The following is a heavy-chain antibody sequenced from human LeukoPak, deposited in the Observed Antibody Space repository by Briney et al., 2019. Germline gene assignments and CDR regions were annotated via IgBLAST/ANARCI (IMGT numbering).Heavy chain of an antibody. Sequence: SETLSLTCTVSGGSISSYYWSWIRQPPGKGLEWIGYIYYSGSTNYNPSLKSRVTISVDTSKNQFSLKLSSVTAADTAVYYCARALAGDWFDPWGQGTLVTVSS. CDR2: IYYSGST. CDR3: ARALAGDWFDP. J-gene: IGHJ5*02. D-gene: IGHD3-10*01. CDR1: GGSISSYY. V-gene: IGHV4-59*01.